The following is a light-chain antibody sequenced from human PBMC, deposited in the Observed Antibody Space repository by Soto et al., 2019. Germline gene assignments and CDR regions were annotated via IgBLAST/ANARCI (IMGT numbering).Light chain of an antibody. CDR1: KLGDKY. J-gene: IGLJ1*01. Sequence: SYELTQPPAVSVSPGQTGSITCSGDKLGDKYVCWYQQKPGQSPVLVISQDNQRPSGIPDRFSGSKSGNTASVTISGLQADDEADYYCCSYAGTYTYVFGTGTKVTVL. V-gene: IGLV3-1*01. CDR2: QDN. CDR3: CSYAGTYTYV.